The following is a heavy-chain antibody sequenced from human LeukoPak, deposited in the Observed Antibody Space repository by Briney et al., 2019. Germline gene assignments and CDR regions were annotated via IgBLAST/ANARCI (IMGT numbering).Heavy chain of an antibody. Sequence: PGRSLRLSCAASGFTFSSYDMHWVRQAPAKGLEWVAVIWYVGSSKYYADSVKGRFTISRDNSKNTLYLQMDSLRAEDTAVYYCARVHSSSWAYFDNWGQGTLVTVSS. V-gene: IGHV3-33*01. J-gene: IGHJ4*02. D-gene: IGHD6-13*01. CDR3: ARVHSSSWAYFDN. CDR2: IWYVGSSK. CDR1: GFTFSSYD.